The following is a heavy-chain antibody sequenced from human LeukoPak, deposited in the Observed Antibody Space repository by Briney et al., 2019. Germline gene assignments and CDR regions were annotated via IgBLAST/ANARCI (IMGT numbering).Heavy chain of an antibody. D-gene: IGHD2-15*01. CDR2: ISAYNGNT. J-gene: IGHJ3*02. CDR3: ARRWKICSGGSCYDAFDI. Sequence: ASVKVSCKASGYTFTSYGISWVRRAPGQGLEWMGWISAYNGNTNYAQKLQGRVTMTTDTSTSTAYMELRSLKSDDTAVYYCARRWKICSGGSCYDAFDIWGQGTMVTVSS. CDR1: GYTFTSYG. V-gene: IGHV1-18*01.